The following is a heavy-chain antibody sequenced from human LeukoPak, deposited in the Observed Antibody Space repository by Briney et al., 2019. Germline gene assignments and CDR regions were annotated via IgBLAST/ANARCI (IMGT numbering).Heavy chain of an antibody. J-gene: IGHJ4*02. CDR2: IKQDGSEK. D-gene: IGHD1-26*01. CDR3: ARSYRRWDQRFDY. Sequence: PGGSLRLSCAASGFTFSSYCMSWVRQAPGKGLELVANIKQDGSEKYYVDSVKGRFTISKDNAKNSLYLQMNSLRSEDTAVYYCARSYRRWDQRFDYWGQGTLVTVSS. CDR1: GFTFSSYC. V-gene: IGHV3-7*01.